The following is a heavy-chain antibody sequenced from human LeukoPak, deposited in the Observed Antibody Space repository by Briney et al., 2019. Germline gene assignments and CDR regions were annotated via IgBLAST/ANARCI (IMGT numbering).Heavy chain of an antibody. CDR2: ISGSGGST. V-gene: IGHV3-23*01. CDR3: AKVAGESGAFDI. CDR1: GFTFSSYA. D-gene: IGHD4-17*01. Sequence: GGSLRLSCAASGFTFSSYAMSWVRQAPGKGLEWVSVISGSGGSTHYADSVKGRFTISRDNSKNMLYLQMNSLRAEDTAVYYCAKVAGESGAFDIWGQGTMVTVSS. J-gene: IGHJ3*02.